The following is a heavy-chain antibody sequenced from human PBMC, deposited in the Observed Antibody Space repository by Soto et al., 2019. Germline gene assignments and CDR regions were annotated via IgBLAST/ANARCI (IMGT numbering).Heavy chain of an antibody. Sequence: EVQLVQSGAEVKKPGESLKISCKGSGYSFTSYWIGWVRQMPGKGLEWMGIIYPGDSNTRYSPSFQGQVTISVDKSISSAHLQWSSLKASDTAMYYCARLGMTDCTNGVCGSGYDYWGQGTLVTVSS. J-gene: IGHJ4*02. CDR1: GYSFTSYW. CDR2: IYPGDSNT. D-gene: IGHD2-8*01. V-gene: IGHV5-51*03. CDR3: ARLGMTDCTNGVCGSGYDY.